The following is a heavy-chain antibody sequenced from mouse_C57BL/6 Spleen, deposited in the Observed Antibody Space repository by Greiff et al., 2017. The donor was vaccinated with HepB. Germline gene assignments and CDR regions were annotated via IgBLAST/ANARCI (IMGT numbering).Heavy chain of an antibody. CDR3: TERLFAY. CDR2: IDPETGGT. V-gene: IGHV1-15*01. J-gene: IGHJ3*01. Sequence: QVQLQQSGAELVRPGASVTLSCKASGYTFTDYEMHWVKQTPVNGLEWIGAIDPETGGTAYNQKFKGKAILTADKSSSTAYMELRSLTSEDSAVYYCTERLFAYWGQGTLVTVSA. CDR1: GYTFTDYE.